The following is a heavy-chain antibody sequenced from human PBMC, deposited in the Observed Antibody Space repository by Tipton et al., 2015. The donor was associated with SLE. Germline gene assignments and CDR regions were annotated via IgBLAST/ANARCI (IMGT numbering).Heavy chain of an antibody. CDR3: ARERVATISGGFDY. D-gene: IGHD5-12*01. CDR1: GFTFSSFE. J-gene: IGHJ4*02. CDR2: ISSSGTAI. V-gene: IGHV3-48*03. Sequence: SLRLSCAASGFTFSSFEMNWVRQAPGKGLEWISYISSSGTAIYYADSVKGRFTISRDNAKNSLYLQMNSLRVEDTAVYYCARERVATISGGFDYWGQGTLVTVSS.